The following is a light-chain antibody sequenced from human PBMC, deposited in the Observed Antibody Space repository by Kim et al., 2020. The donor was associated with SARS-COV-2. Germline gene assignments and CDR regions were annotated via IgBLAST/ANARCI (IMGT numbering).Light chain of an antibody. Sequence: QSVLTQPPSVSAAPGQKVTISCSGSSSNIGNNYVSWYQQLPGTAPKLLIYDNNKRPSGIPDRFSGSKSGTSATLGITGLQTGDEADYYCGTWDSSLRRLFGGGTQLTVL. V-gene: IGLV1-51*01. J-gene: IGLJ2*01. CDR3: GTWDSSLRRL. CDR1: SSNIGNNY. CDR2: DNN.